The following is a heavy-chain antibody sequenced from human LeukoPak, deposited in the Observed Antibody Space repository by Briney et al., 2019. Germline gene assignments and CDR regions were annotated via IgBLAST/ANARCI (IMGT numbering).Heavy chain of an antibody. D-gene: IGHD3-10*01. CDR1: RLTFSNYG. CDR2: VEYDGFYK. V-gene: IGHV3-30*18. J-gene: IGHJ6*02. Sequence: GRSLRLSCAAARLTFSNYGMDCGRQAPGKGLEWVAVVEYDGFYKYYADSVKGRFNISRDDSRNTLYLQLSSLRAEDTAVYYCAKDLITTVRGSPMDVWGQGTTVTVSS. CDR3: AKDLITTVRGSPMDV.